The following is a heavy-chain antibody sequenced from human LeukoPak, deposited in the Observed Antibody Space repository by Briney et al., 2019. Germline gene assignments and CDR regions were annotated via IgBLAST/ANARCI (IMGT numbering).Heavy chain of an antibody. D-gene: IGHD3-10*01. J-gene: IGHJ4*02. CDR1: GGSINSYY. CDR2: IHSSGTT. Sequence: SETLSLTCTVSGGSINSYYWSWIRQPPGTRPESIGYIHSSGTTNYNPSLMGRVTLSVDTSRNQFSLKLTSVTAADTAVYYCARRTGDSGTIHGWGQRTLVTVSS. CDR3: ARRTGDSGTIHG. V-gene: IGHV4-59*08.